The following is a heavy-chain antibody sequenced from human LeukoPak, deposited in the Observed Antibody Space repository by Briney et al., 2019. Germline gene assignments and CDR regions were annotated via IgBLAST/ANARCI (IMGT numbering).Heavy chain of an antibody. Sequence: PGGSLRLSCAAPVVTFDDYGMCWVRQAPGEGLGWGSGINWNGGSTGYADSVKGRFTISIDNAKNSLYLQMNSLRAEDTALYYCARADGYSYGLCFDYWGQGTLVTVSS. CDR3: ARADGYSYGLCFDY. CDR1: VVTFDDYG. J-gene: IGHJ4*02. V-gene: IGHV3-20*04. CDR2: INWNGGST. D-gene: IGHD5-18*01.